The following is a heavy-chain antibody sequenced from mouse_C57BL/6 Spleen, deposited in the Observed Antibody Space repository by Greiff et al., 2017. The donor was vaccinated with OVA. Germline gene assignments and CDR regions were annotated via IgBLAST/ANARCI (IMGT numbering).Heavy chain of an antibody. CDR1: GYTFTGYW. CDR2: ILPGSGST. J-gene: IGHJ4*01. D-gene: IGHD2-2*01. CDR3: ARRRGLDGRDYAMDY. V-gene: IGHV1-9*01. Sequence: VQLQQSGAELMKPGASVKLSCKATGYTFTGYWIEWVKQRPGHGLEWIGEILPGSGSTNYNEKFKGKATFTAATSSNAAYMQLSSLATEDSAIYYCARRRGLDGRDYAMDYWGQGTSVTVSS.